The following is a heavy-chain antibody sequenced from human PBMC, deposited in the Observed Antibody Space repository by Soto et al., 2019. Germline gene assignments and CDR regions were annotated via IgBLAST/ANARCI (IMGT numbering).Heavy chain of an antibody. Sequence: GGSLRLSCAASGFTFSSYWMSWVRRAPGKGLEWVANIKQDGSEKYYVDSVKGRFTISRDNAKNSLYLQMNSLRAEDTAVYYCASPTKRGAFDIWGQGTMVTVSS. CDR2: IKQDGSEK. CDR3: ASPTKRGAFDI. CDR1: GFTFSSYW. J-gene: IGHJ3*02. V-gene: IGHV3-7*01.